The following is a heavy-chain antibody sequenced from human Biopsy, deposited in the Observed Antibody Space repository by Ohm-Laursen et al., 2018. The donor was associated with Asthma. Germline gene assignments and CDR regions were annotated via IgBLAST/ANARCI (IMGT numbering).Heavy chain of an antibody. V-gene: IGHV1-24*01. D-gene: IGHD4-17*01. CDR3: ASDFPKDYVRYNFQF. CDR2: HDHEEGGT. J-gene: IGHJ4*02. CDR1: GYSLTDLS. Sequence: SSVKVSCKLSGYSLTDLSMHWVRQAPGQGLEWMGGHDHEEGGTVNARRFQGRVAMTEDTSTDTAYMELSSLSSDDTAVYYCASDFPKDYVRYNFQFWGQGTLVTVSS.